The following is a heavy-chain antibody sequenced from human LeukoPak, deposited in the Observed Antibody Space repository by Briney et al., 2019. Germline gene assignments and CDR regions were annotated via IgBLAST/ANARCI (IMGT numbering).Heavy chain of an antibody. Sequence: ASVKVSCKASGYTFTSYDINWVRQATGQGLEWVGWMNPNSGNTGYAQKFQGRVTMTRNTSISTAYMELSSLRSEDTAVYYCARVLMHHYTSGAKRFYYYYYMDVWGKGTTVTVSS. V-gene: IGHV1-8*01. CDR3: ARVLMHHYTSGAKRFYYYYYMDV. D-gene: IGHD3-10*01. J-gene: IGHJ6*03. CDR2: MNPNSGNT. CDR1: GYTFTSYD.